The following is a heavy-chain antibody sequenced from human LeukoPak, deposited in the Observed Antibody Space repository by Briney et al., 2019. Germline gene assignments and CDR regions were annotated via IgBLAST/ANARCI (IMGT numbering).Heavy chain of an antibody. J-gene: IGHJ4*02. CDR1: GFTFTNYW. CDR2: IYYSGST. Sequence: GSLRLSCAASGFTFTNYWMSWVRQPPGKGLEWIGYIYYSGSTYYNPSLKSRVTISVDTSKNQFSVKLSSVTAADTAVYYCAREARAGVIGLDYWGQGTLVTVSS. D-gene: IGHD3-16*02. CDR3: AREARAGVIGLDY. V-gene: IGHV4-59*12.